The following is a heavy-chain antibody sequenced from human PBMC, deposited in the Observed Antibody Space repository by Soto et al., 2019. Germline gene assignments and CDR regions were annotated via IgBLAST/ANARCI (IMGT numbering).Heavy chain of an antibody. D-gene: IGHD3-10*01. CDR1: GYTFTSYG. J-gene: IGHJ4*02. V-gene: IGHV1-18*01. CDR3: ARDHYYGSGSYYIKRDY. CDR2: ISAYNGNT. Sequence: GASVKVSCKASGYTFTSYGISWVRQAPGQGLEWMGWISAYNGNTNYAQKLQGRVTMTTDTSTSTAYMELRSLRSDDTAVYYCARDHYYGSGSYYIKRDYWGQGTLVTVSS.